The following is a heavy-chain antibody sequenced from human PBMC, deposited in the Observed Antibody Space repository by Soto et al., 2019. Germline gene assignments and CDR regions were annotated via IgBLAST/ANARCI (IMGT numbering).Heavy chain of an antibody. Sequence: PGGSLRLSCAASGFTFSNAWMSWVRQAPGKGLEWVGRIKSKTDGGTTDYAAPVKGRFTISRDDSKNTLYLQMNSLKTEDTAVYYCTIRLYCSSTSCGDYWGQGTLVTVSS. CDR2: IKSKTDGGTT. D-gene: IGHD2-2*01. CDR1: GFTFSNAW. CDR3: TIRLYCSSTSCGDY. V-gene: IGHV3-15*01. J-gene: IGHJ4*02.